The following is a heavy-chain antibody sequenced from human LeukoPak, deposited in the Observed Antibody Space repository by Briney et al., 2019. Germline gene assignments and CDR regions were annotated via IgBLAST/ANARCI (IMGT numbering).Heavy chain of an antibody. V-gene: IGHV4-59*01. Sequence: PSETLSLTCTVSGGSISSYYWSWIRQPPGKGLEWIGYIYYSGSTNYNPSLKSRVTISVDTSKNQFSLKLSSVTAADTAVYYCARDNWNYGSSMDVWGQGTTDTVSS. D-gene: IGHD1-7*01. CDR1: GGSISSYY. CDR2: IYYSGST. CDR3: ARDNWNYGSSMDV. J-gene: IGHJ6*02.